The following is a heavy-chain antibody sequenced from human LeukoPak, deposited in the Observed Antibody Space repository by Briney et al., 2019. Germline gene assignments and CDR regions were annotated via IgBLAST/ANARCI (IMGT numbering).Heavy chain of an antibody. J-gene: IGHJ4*02. V-gene: IGHV1-46*01. Sequence: GASVKVSCKASGYTFTSYYMHWVRQAPGQGLEWMGIINPSGGSTSYAQKFQGRVTMTRDMSTSTVYMELSSLRSEDTAVYYCAREGYYDFWSGYYRSPYYFDYWGQGTLVTVSS. CDR2: INPSGGST. D-gene: IGHD3-3*01. CDR1: GYTFTSYY. CDR3: AREGYYDFWSGYYRSPYYFDY.